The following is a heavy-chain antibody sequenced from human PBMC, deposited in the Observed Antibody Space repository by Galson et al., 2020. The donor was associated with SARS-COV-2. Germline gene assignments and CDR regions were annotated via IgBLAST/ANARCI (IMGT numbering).Heavy chain of an antibody. J-gene: IGHJ4*02. CDR1: GFTFSGSA. Sequence: TGGSLRLSCAASGFTFSGSAMHWVRQASGKGLEWVGRIRSKANSYATAYAASVKGRFTISRDDSKNTAYLQMNSLKTEDTAVYYCTSSHSSSFSVDYWGQGTLVTVSS. V-gene: IGHV3-73*01. CDR2: IRSKANSYAT. CDR3: TSSHSSSFSVDY. D-gene: IGHD6-6*01.